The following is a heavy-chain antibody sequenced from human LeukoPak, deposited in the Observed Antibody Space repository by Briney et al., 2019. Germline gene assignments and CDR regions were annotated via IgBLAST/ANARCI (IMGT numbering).Heavy chain of an antibody. D-gene: IGHD1-14*01. CDR2: IYPGDSDT. Sequence: RGESLKISCKGSGYSFTSYWIGWVRQMPGKGLEWMGIIYPGDSDTSYSPSFQGQVTISADKSISTAYLQWSSLKASDTAMYYCARRGEPKRKAFDIWGQGTMVTVSS. CDR1: GYSFTSYW. J-gene: IGHJ3*02. V-gene: IGHV5-51*01. CDR3: ARRGEPKRKAFDI.